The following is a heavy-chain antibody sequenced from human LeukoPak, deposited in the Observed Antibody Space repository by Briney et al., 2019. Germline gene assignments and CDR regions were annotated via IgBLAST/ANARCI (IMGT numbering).Heavy chain of an antibody. Sequence: GGSLRLSYAASGFTFSSYSMAWVRQAPGKGLEWVSYINSGTGAIYYADSVKGRFTISRDNAKNSLYLQMNSLRAEDTAVYYCASIRVRDDAFDIWGQGTMVTVSS. J-gene: IGHJ3*02. D-gene: IGHD1-1*01. CDR3: ASIRVRDDAFDI. CDR1: GFTFSSYS. V-gene: IGHV3-21*05. CDR2: INSGTGAI.